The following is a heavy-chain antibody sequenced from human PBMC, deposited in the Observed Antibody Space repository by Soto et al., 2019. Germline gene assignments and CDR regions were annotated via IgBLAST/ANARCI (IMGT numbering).Heavy chain of an antibody. CDR2: IYYSGST. V-gene: IGHV4-59*01. CDR3: ARRTLTTIYYYGMDV. D-gene: IGHD4-17*01. CDR1: GGSISSYY. Sequence: PSEPLSHTCTVSGGSISSYYWTWIRQPPGKGLEWIGYIYYSGSTYYDPSLNSRFTISVDTSKNQFSLRLNSVTAADTAVYYCARRTLTTIYYYGMDVWGQGTTVTVSS. J-gene: IGHJ6*02.